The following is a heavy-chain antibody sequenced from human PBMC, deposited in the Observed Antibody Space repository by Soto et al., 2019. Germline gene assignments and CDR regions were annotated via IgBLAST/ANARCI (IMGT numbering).Heavy chain of an antibody. CDR2: IIPIFGTA. CDR3: ARDPAYSSAAGDSRDLRYYGMDV. V-gene: IGHV1-69*01. J-gene: IGHJ6*02. CDR1: GGTFSSYA. Sequence: QVQLVQSGAEVKKPGSSVKVSCKASGGTFSSYAISWVRQAPGQGLEWMGGIIPIFGTANYAQKFQGRVTITADHDSSLAYMELRPLRSEDTAVYCGARDPAYSSAAGDSRDLRYYGMDVWCQGTTLSASS. D-gene: IGHD6-25*01.